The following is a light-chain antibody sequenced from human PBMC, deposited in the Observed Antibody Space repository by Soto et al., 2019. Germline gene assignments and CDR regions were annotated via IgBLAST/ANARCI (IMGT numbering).Light chain of an antibody. CDR3: ASWDDSLHGVT. Sequence: QSVLTQPPSASGTPGQRVTISCSGSSSNIGSNTVNWYQQLPGTAPKLLIYSNNQRPSGVPDRFSGSKSGTSASLAISRLQSEDEADYYCASWDDSLHGVTFGGGTKLTVL. CDR1: SSNIGSNT. CDR2: SNN. V-gene: IGLV1-44*01. J-gene: IGLJ2*01.